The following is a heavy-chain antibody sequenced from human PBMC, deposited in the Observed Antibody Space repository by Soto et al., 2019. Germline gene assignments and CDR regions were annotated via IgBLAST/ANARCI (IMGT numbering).Heavy chain of an antibody. J-gene: IGHJ4*02. D-gene: IGHD4-17*01. Sequence: PGGSLRLSCAASGFTFSSYGMHWVRQAPGKGLEWVAVISYDGSNKYYADSVKGRFTISRDNSKNTLYLQLTRLRAEDTAVYSCPKDTLTKTALTYWGQGPLVTVSS. CDR3: PKDTLTKTALTY. V-gene: IGHV3-30*18. CDR1: GFTFSSYG. CDR2: ISYDGSNK.